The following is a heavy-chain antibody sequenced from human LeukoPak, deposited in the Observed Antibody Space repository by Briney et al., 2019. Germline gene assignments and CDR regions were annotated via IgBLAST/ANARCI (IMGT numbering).Heavy chain of an antibody. CDR3: ARERTDYGSGSYYTDY. Sequence: SETLSLTCTASSGSISSYYCSWIRNPPGKGLGWIRHIYYSGSTNYNPSLKSRVTISVDTSKNQFSLKLSSVTAADTAVYYCARERTDYGSGSYYTDYWGQGTLVTVSS. V-gene: IGHV4-59*01. D-gene: IGHD3-10*01. CDR2: IYYSGST. J-gene: IGHJ4*02. CDR1: SGSISSYY.